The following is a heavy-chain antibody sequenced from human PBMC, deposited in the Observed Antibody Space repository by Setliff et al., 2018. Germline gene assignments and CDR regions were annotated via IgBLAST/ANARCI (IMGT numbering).Heavy chain of an antibody. CDR3: ARDLIDPDYGDYLSFYYYGMDV. J-gene: IGHJ6*02. Sequence: SVKVSCKASGGTFSSYAISWVRQAPGQGLEWMGRIIPIFGTANYAQKFQGRVTITADKSTSTAYMELSSLRSEDTAVYYCARDLIDPDYGDYLSFYYYGMDVWGQGTTVTVSS. CDR2: IIPIFGTA. V-gene: IGHV1-69*06. D-gene: IGHD4-17*01. CDR1: GGTFSSYA.